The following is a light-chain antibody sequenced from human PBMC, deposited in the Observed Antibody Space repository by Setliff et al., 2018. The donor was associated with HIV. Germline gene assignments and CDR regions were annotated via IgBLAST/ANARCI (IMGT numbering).Light chain of an antibody. Sequence: QSVLTQPASVSGSPGQSVTISCTGTSSDVGGYPYVSWYQQYPGKVPKLMIYEVSNRPSGVSNRFSGSKSANMASLTISGLQAEDEADYYCCSYAGSYVFGTGTKVTVL. J-gene: IGLJ1*01. CDR2: EVS. V-gene: IGLV2-14*01. CDR3: CSYAGSYV. CDR1: SSDVGGYPY.